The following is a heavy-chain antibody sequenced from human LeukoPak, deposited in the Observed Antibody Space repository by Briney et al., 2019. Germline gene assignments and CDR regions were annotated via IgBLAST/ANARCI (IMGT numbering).Heavy chain of an antibody. CDR1: GGSFSGYY. CDR2: INHSGST. D-gene: IGHD3-3*01. V-gene: IGHV4-34*01. J-gene: IGHJ4*02. Sequence: SETLSLTCAVYGGSFSGYYWSWIRQPPGKGLEWIGEINHSGSTNYNPSLKSRVTISVDTSKNQFSLKLSSATAADTAVYYCARQEWSGSDYFDYWGQGTLVTVSS. CDR3: ARQEWSGSDYFDY.